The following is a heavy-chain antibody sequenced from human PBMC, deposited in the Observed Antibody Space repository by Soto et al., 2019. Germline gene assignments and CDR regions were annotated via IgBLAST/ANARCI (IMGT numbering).Heavy chain of an antibody. J-gene: IGHJ6*02. V-gene: IGHV3-23*01. CDR3: AKDLFKGYCSGGSCPYYYYGMDV. Sequence: VGSLRLSCAASGFTFSSYAMSWVRQAPGKGLEWISAISGSGDSTYYADFEKGRFTNSRHNSKNPLYLQMNSPRAEDTVVYYCAKDLFKGYCSGGSCPYYYYGMDVWGQGTTVTVSS. D-gene: IGHD2-15*01. CDR1: GFTFSSYA. CDR2: ISGSGDST.